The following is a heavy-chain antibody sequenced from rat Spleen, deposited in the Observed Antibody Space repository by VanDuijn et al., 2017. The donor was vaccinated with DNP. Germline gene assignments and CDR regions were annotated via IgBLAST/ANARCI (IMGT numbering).Heavy chain of an antibody. CDR1: GFTFNNYY. D-gene: IGHD1-12*02. J-gene: IGHJ2*01. CDR3: VRPHDYAGSYPRY. Sequence: EVQLVESGGDLVQPGRSLRLSCVASGFTFNNYYMAWVRQAPTKGLEWVAYISYDGGHTSYGDSVRGRFTISRDNAKSTLYLQMNSLRSEDMATYYCVRPHDYAGSYPRYWGQGVMVTVSS. CDR2: ISYDGGHT. V-gene: IGHV5-22*01.